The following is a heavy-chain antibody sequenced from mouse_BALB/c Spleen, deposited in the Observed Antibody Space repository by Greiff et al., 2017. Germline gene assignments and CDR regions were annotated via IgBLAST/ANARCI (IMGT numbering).Heavy chain of an antibody. D-gene: IGHD2-4*01. CDR2: ILPGSGST. V-gene: IGHV1-9*01. J-gene: IGHJ3*01. Sequence: VQRVESGAELMKPGASVKISCKATGYTFSSYWIEWVKQRPGHGLEWIGEILPGSGSTNYNEKFKGKATFTADTSSNTAYMQLSSLTSEDSAVYYCARGGITTGAWFAYWGQGTLVTVSA. CDR1: GYTFSSYW. CDR3: ARGGITTGAWFAY.